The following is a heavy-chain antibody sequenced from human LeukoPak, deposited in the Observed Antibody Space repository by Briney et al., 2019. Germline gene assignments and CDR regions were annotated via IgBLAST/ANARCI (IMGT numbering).Heavy chain of an antibody. CDR3: ARAEGIAAPFDY. D-gene: IGHD6-13*01. J-gene: IGHJ4*02. CDR1: GFTVSSNY. V-gene: IGHV3-66*01. CDR2: IYSSGST. Sequence: GGSLRLSCAASGFTVSSNYMSWVRQAPGKGLEWVSVIYSSGSTYYADSVKGRFTISRDNSKNTLYLQMNSLRAEDTAVYYCARAEGIAAPFDYWGQGTLVTVSS.